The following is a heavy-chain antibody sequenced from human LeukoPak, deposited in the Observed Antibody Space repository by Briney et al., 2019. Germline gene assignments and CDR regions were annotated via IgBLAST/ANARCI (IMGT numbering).Heavy chain of an antibody. CDR2: IRSDEGIK. J-gene: IGHJ4*02. CDR1: GFTFDNYG. CDR3: AKDVPAAYFDY. D-gene: IGHD2-2*01. V-gene: IGHV3-30*02. Sequence: GGSLRLSCAASGFTFDNYGMHWVRQAPGKGLEWVAFIRSDEGIKYYADSVKGRFTISRDNSKNTLYLQVNSLRAEDTAVYFCAKDVPAAYFDYWGQGTLVTVSS.